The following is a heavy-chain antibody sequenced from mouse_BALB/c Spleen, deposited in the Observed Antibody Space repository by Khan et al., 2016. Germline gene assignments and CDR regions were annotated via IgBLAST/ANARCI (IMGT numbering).Heavy chain of an antibody. V-gene: IGHV9-1*02. CDR1: GYTFTNYG. D-gene: IGHD1-3*01. CDR3: ARSGDNYDFDY. CDR2: INTYTGEP. J-gene: IGHJ2*01. Sequence: QIQLVQSGPELKKPGETVKISCKASGYTFTNYGMNWVKQAPGKGLKWMGWINTYTGEPTYTDDFKGRFAFSLETSGSTAYLQIINLKNEDKATYFCARSGDNYDFDYWGQGTTLTVSS.